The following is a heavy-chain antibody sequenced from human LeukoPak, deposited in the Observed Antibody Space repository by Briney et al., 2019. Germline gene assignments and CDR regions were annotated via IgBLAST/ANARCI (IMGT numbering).Heavy chain of an antibody. CDR3: ARKGAAAVRGMDV. D-gene: IGHD6-13*01. CDR2: IYDSGST. J-gene: IGHJ6*02. CDR1: GASIRSGDYY. V-gene: IGHV4-30-4*01. Sequence: PSETLSLTCTVSGASIRSGDYYWSWIRQPPGKGLEWIGYIYDSGSTNYNPSLKSRVTISVDTSKNQFSLKLSSVTAADTAVYYCARKGAAAVRGMDVWGQGTTVTVSS.